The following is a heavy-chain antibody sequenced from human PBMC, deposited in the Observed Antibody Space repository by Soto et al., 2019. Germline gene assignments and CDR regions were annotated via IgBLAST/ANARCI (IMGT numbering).Heavy chain of an antibody. D-gene: IGHD3-10*01. CDR3: ARGDYYGSGGYYTPSVVPDWFDP. CDR1: GGSITSGADY. J-gene: IGHJ5*02. CDR2: IFYSGST. V-gene: IGHV4-31*03. Sequence: QVQLQESGPGLVKPSQTLSLTCTVSGGSITSGADYWSWIRQHPGNGLEWMGHIFYSGSTYYNPSLSSRVTISAVTSKNQISLKLSSVTAADTAVYYCARGDYYGSGGYYTPSVVPDWFDPWGQGTLVHVSS.